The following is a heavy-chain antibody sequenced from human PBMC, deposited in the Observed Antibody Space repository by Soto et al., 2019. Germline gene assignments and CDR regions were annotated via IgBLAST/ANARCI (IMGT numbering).Heavy chain of an antibody. J-gene: IGHJ4*02. CDR3: ARAGYDRDGGGYYYFDY. CDR1: GGSIGSGSYY. Sequence: QVQLQESGPGLVKPSQTLSLTCTVSGGSIGSGSYYWSWIRQHPGKGLEWIGYIYYSGSTYYNPSLKSRVTSSIDTSTNQFSRRLRSVTAADTAVYYCARAGYDRDGGGYYYFDYWGQGTLVTVSS. D-gene: IGHD3-22*01. CDR2: IYYSGST. V-gene: IGHV4-31*03.